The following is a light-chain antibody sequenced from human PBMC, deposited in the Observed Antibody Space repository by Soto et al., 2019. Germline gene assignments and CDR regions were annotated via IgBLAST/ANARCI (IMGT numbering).Light chain of an antibody. Sequence: DIPMTQSPSSLSASVGDRVTITCRASPGIINYLAWYQQKPGKVPKLLIYAASTLQSGVPSRFSGSGSGTEFTLTISSLQPEDVATYYCQKYNSAPLTFGQGKRLEIK. CDR3: QKYNSAPLT. J-gene: IGKJ5*01. CDR2: AAS. V-gene: IGKV1-27*01. CDR1: PGIINY.